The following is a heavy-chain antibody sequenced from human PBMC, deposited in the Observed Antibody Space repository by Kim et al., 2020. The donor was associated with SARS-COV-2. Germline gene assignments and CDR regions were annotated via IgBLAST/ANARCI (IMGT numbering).Heavy chain of an antibody. CDR3: AKETNYDILTGYFSAGKYFQH. V-gene: IGHV3-23*01. Sequence: GGSLRLSCAASGFTFSSYAMSWVRQAPGKGLEWVSAISGSGGSTYYADSVKGRFTISRDSSKNTLYLQMNSLRAEDTAVYYCAKETNYDILTGYFSAGKYFQHWGQGTLVTVSS. CDR2: ISGSGGST. CDR1: GFTFSSYA. D-gene: IGHD3-9*01. J-gene: IGHJ1*01.